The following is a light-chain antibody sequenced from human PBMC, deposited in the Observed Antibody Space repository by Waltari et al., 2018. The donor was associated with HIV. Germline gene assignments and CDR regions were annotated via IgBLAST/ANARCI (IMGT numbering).Light chain of an antibody. CDR2: KAS. CDR1: QTVYNW. J-gene: IGKJ3*01. CDR3: QQYYSYST. Sequence: DIPLTQSPSTVSASVGDRITITCRASQTVYNWLAWYQQRPGKAPKLLIYKASTLESGVPPRFSGSGSGTEFTLTINGLQSDDFATYYCQQYYSYSTFGHGTKVDIK. V-gene: IGKV1-5*03.